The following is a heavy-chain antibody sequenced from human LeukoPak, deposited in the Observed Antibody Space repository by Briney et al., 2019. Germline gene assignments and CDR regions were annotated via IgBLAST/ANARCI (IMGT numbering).Heavy chain of an antibody. V-gene: IGHV3-66*02. CDR2: IYSGGST. CDR1: GFTVSSNY. J-gene: IGHJ4*02. CDR3: ARDPASIWGFDY. Sequence: PGGSLSLSCAASGFTVSSNYMSWVRQAPGKGLEWVSVIYSGGSTYYADSVKGRFTISRDNSKNTLYLQMNSLRAEDTAVYYCARDPASIWGFDYWGQGTLVTVSS. D-gene: IGHD6-6*01.